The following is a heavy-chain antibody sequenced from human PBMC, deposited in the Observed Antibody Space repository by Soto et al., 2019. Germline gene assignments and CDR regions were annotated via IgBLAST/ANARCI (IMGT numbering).Heavy chain of an antibody. D-gene: IGHD3-16*01. CDR3: ARVLNPFYGLDV. V-gene: IGHV3-74*01. Sequence: VQLVESGGGLVQPGGSLRLSCSASGFTFRKYWMHWVRQVPGKGLVWVSRIDTDGSTTNYADSVKGRFTISRDNAKNTLYLKMNSLRAEDTAVYYCARVLNPFYGLDVWGQGTTVTVSS. CDR2: IDTDGSTT. CDR1: GFTFRKYW. J-gene: IGHJ6*02.